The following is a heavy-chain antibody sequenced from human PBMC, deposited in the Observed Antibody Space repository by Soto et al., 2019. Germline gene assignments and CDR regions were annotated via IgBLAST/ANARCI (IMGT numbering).Heavy chain of an antibody. D-gene: IGHD6-13*01. CDR1: GFTFSTYA. Sequence: EVQLLESGGGLVQPGGSLRLSCAASGFTFSTYAMNWVRQAPGKGLEWVSLIISSGGSTYYADSVKGRFTISRDNSKNTLYLQMNSLRADDTAVYYCVKAECSSYGTEYSQHWGQGTLVTVSS. CDR3: VKAECSSYGTEYSQH. J-gene: IGHJ1*01. V-gene: IGHV3-23*01. CDR2: IISSGGST.